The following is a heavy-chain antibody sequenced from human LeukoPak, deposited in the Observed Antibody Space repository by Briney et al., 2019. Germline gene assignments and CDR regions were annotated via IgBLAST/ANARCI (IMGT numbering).Heavy chain of an antibody. V-gene: IGHV3-48*02. CDR2: ISSSSSTI. CDR3: ARDAEHCSGSDCPRWFDP. D-gene: IGHD2-21*02. J-gene: IGHJ5*02. Sequence: GGSLRLSCAASGFTFRAYSMNWVRQAPGKGLEWVSYISSSSSTIYYADSVKGRFTISRDNARNSLYLQMNSLRDEDTAVYYCARDAEHCSGSDCPRWFDPWGQGTLVTVSS. CDR1: GFTFRAYS.